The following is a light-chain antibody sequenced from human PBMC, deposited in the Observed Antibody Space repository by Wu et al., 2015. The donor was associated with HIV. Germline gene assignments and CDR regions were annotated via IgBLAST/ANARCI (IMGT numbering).Light chain of an antibody. CDR1: QSVSSN. CDR3: QQYNNWPPHT. Sequence: EIVLEQSPGTLSLAVGDRVVFSCRASQSVSSNLAWYQQKPGQAPRLLIYGASTRATGIPVRFSGSGSGTEFTLTISSMQSEDFAVYYCQQYNNWPPHTFGQGTKLEI. CDR2: GAS. V-gene: IGKV3-15*01. J-gene: IGKJ2*01.